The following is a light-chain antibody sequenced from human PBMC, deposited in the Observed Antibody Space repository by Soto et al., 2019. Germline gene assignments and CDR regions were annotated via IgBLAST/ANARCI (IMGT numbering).Light chain of an antibody. CDR2: GAS. CDR3: QQLERYPST. Sequence: IVLPQSPGTLSLSPGERANLSCRASQSVSSSYLAWYQQKPGQAPRLLIYGASSRATGIPDRFSGSGSGSDFTLTISSLQPEDFATYYCQQLERYPSTFGGGTKVDIK. CDR1: QSVSSSY. V-gene: IGKV3-20*01. J-gene: IGKJ4*01.